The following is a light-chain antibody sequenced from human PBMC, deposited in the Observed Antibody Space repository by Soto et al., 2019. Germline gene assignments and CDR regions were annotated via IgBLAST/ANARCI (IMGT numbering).Light chain of an antibody. Sequence: EAVMTQSPATLSVSPGERVTLSCRASEGVGSSLAWYQQKPGQAPRVLIYGASTTAPGIPARFSGSGSGTEFTLPISSLQSEDSAVYHCQQYNDWPRTFGQGTKVDIK. V-gene: IGKV3-15*01. CDR1: EGVGSS. CDR3: QQYNDWPRT. CDR2: GAS. J-gene: IGKJ1*01.